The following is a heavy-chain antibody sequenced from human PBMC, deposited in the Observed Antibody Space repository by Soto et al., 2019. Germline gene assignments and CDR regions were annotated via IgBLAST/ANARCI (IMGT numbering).Heavy chain of an antibody. CDR3: ARDRSDRLSGYYYYYGMDG. D-gene: IGHD3-3*01. Sequence: GGSLRLSCAASGFTFSSYWMHWVRQAPGKGLVWVSRMNSDGSSTSYADSVKGRFTISRDNAKNTLYLQMNSLRAEDTAVYYCARDRSDRLSGYYYYYGMDGWGQGTTVTVSS. CDR1: GFTFSSYW. CDR2: MNSDGSST. J-gene: IGHJ6*02. V-gene: IGHV3-74*01.